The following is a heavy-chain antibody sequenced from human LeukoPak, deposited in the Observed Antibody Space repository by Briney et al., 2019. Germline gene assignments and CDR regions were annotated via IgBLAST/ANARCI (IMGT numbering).Heavy chain of an antibody. CDR3: ASQGRIQLWLGSDY. V-gene: IGHV4-34*01. Sequence: SETLSLTCAVYGGSFSGYYWSWIRQPPGKGLEWIGSIYYSGSTYYNPSLKSRVTISVDTSKNQFSLKLSSVTAADTAVYYCASQGRIQLWLGSDYWGQGTLVTVSS. J-gene: IGHJ4*02. CDR2: IYYSGST. CDR1: GGSFSGYY. D-gene: IGHD5-18*01.